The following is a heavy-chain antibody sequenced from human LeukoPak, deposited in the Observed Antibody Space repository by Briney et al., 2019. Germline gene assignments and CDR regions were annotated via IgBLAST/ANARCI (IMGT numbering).Heavy chain of an antibody. D-gene: IGHD3-10*01. J-gene: IGHJ4*02. CDR1: GFTFSDYY. CDR3: ARHYGSGSYKY. V-gene: IGHV4-34*01. Sequence: GSLRLSCAASGFTFSDYYMSWIRQAPGKGLEWIGEINHSGSTNYNPSLKSRVTISVDTSKNQFSLKLSSVTAADTAVYYCARHYGSGSYKYWGQGTLVTVSS. CDR2: INHSGST.